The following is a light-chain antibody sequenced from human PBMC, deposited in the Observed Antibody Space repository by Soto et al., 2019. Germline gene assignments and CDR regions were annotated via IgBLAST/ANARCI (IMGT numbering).Light chain of an antibody. V-gene: IGKV1-39*01. J-gene: IGKJ4*01. CDR2: AAS. Sequence: DIQMTQSPSSLSASVGDRVTITCRASQIISTYLNWYQQRAGLAPRLLIYAASSLQSGVPPRFSGSGSGTDFTLTISSLQPEDFATYFCQRSYSTPPTFGGGTKVDIK. CDR1: QIISTY. CDR3: QRSYSTPPT.